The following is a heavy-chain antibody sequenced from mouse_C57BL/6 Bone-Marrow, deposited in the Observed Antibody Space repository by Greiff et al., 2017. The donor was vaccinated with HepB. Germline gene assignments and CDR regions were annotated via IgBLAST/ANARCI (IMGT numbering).Heavy chain of an antibody. Sequence: QVQLQQPGAELVKPGASVKLSCKASGYTFTSYWMHWVKQRPGQGLEWIGMIHPNSGSTNYNEKFESKATLTVDKSSSTAYMQLSSLTSEDSAVYYCASYYYGSTDFDYWGQGTTLTVSS. D-gene: IGHD1-1*01. CDR3: ASYYYGSTDFDY. V-gene: IGHV1-64*01. CDR1: GYTFTSYW. J-gene: IGHJ2*01. CDR2: IHPNSGST.